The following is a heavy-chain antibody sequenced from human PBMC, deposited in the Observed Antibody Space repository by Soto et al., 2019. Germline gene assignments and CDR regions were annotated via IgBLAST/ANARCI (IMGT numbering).Heavy chain of an antibody. CDR1: GDSVSSSRAA. D-gene: IGHD2-15*01. J-gene: IGHJ4*02. Sequence: QVQLQQSGPGLVEPSQTLSLTCAISGDSVSSSRAAWNWIRQSPSRGLEWLGRTYYRSKWYDDYAVSVTGRITINPVTSRSKFSLPLNSVTPEDTAVYYCTSEGAASTDYGGNIDFWGPGTLVTVSS. V-gene: IGHV6-1*01. CDR3: TSEGAASTDYGGNIDF. CDR2: TYYRSKWYD.